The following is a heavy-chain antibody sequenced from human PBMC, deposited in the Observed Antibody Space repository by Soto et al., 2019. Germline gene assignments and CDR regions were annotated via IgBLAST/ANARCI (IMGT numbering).Heavy chain of an antibody. CDR1: GFTFSNAW. V-gene: IGHV3-15*01. J-gene: IGHJ4*02. Sequence: PGGSLRLSCAASGFTFSNAWMSWVRQAPGKGLEWVGRIKSKTDGGTTDYAAPVKGRFTISRDDSKNTVYLQMNSLKTVDTAVYYCTTDFVPMILLIQLWGQGTLVTVSS. CDR2: IKSKTDGGTT. CDR3: TTDFVPMILLIQL. D-gene: IGHD3-22*01.